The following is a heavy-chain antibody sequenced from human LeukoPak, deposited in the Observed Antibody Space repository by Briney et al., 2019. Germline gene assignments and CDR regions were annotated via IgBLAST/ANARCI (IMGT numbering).Heavy chain of an antibody. V-gene: IGHV3-7*01. CDR2: INQDGSRI. D-gene: IGHD7-27*01. J-gene: IGHJ4*02. CDR3: VRRDSAWGDH. CDR1: GFIFSNYW. Sequence: GGSLRLSCAGSGFIFSNYWLSWVRQAPGKGLEWVANINQDGSRIYYVDSVKGRFTISRDNAKNSLCLQMNSLRAEDTAVYYCVRRDSAWGDHWGQGTLVSVSS.